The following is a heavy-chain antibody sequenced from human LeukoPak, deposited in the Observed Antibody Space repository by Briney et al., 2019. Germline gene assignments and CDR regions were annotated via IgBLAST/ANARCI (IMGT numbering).Heavy chain of an antibody. CDR3: ARGMRSSGYYYNYYYYYMDV. V-gene: IGHV1-8*03. CDR2: MNPNSGNT. J-gene: IGHJ6*03. CDR1: GYTFTSYD. D-gene: IGHD3-22*01. Sequence: ASVKVSCKASGYTFTSYDINWVRQATGQGLEWMGWMNPNSGNTGYAQKFQGRVTITRNTSISTAYMELSSLRSEDTAVYYCARGMRSSGYYYNYYYYYMDVWGKGTTVTVSS.